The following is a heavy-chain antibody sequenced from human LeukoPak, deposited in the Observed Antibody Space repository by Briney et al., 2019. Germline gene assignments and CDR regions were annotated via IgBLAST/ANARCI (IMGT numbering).Heavy chain of an antibody. D-gene: IGHD7-27*01. CDR2: IYSGGST. V-gene: IGHV3-53*01. CDR3: ARNWGTGYFDL. J-gene: IGHJ2*01. Sequence: GGSLRLSCAAPGFTVSSNYMSWVRQAPGKGLEWVSVIYSGGSTYYADSVKGRFTISRDNSKNTLYVQMNSLRAEDTAVYYCARNWGTGYFDLWGRGTLVTVSS. CDR1: GFTVSSNY.